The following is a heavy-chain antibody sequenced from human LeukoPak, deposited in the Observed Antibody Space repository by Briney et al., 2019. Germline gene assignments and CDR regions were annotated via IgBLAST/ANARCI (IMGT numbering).Heavy chain of an antibody. Sequence: GGSLRLSCAASGFTFSSYGMHRVHQAPGKGLEWVAFIRYDGSNKYYADSVKGRFTISRDNSKNTLYLQMNSLRAEDTAVYYCARGGSYGSLDYWGQGTLVTVSS. J-gene: IGHJ4*02. CDR1: GFTFSSYG. V-gene: IGHV3-30*02. CDR2: IRYDGSNK. CDR3: ARGGSYGSLDY. D-gene: IGHD1-26*01.